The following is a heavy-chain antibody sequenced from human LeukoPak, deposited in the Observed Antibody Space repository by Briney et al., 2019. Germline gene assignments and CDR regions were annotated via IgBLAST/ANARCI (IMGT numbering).Heavy chain of an antibody. CDR1: GYTFTGYY. Sequence: ASVKVSCKASGYTFTGYYMHWVRQAPGQGLEWMGRINPNSGGTNYARKFQGRVTMTRDTSISTAYMELSRLRSDDTAVYYCARVFNRQWLPSGYWGQGTLVTVSS. D-gene: IGHD6-19*01. CDR2: INPNSGGT. J-gene: IGHJ4*02. CDR3: ARVFNRQWLPSGY. V-gene: IGHV1-2*06.